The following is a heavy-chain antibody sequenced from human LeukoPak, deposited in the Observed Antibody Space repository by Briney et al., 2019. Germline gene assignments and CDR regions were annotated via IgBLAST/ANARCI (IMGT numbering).Heavy chain of an antibody. CDR2: TSSSSSYI. V-gene: IGHV3-21*01. CDR1: GFTFSSYS. CDR3: AREYRYYDSSGHHYFDY. J-gene: IGHJ4*02. Sequence: GGSLRLSCAASGFTFSSYSMNWVRQAPGKGLEWVSSTSSSSSYIYYADSVKGRFTISRDNAKNSLYLQMNSLRAEDTAVYYCAREYRYYDSSGHHYFDYWGQGTLVTVSS. D-gene: IGHD3-22*01.